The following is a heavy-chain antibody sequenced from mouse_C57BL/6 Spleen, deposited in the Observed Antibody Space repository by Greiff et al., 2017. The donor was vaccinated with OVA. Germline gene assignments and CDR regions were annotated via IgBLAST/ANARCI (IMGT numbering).Heavy chain of an antibody. Sequence: VKLQQPGAELVKPGASVKVSCKASGYTFTSYWMHWVKQRPGQGLEWIGRIHPSDSDTNYNQKFKGKATLTVDKSSSTAYMQLSSLTSEDSAVYYCASRGGSMMVTFDYWGQGTTLTVSS. CDR3: ASRGGSMMVTFDY. D-gene: IGHD2-3*01. CDR1: GYTFTSYW. J-gene: IGHJ2*01. CDR2: IHPSDSDT. V-gene: IGHV1-74*01.